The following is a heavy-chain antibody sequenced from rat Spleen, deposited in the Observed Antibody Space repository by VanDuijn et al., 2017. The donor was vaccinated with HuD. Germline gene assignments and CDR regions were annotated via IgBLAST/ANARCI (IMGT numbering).Heavy chain of an antibody. CDR1: GFTFSDFY. Sequence: EVQLVETGGGLVQPGRSLKLSCVTSGFTFSDFYMAWVRQAPTKGLEWVASINPGGYNTFYRDSVKGRFTISRDNAKNTQYLQMDSLRSEDTATYYCTRGYVMDAWGQGASVTVSS. CDR3: TRGYVMDA. CDR2: INPGGYNT. V-gene: IGHV5S13*01. J-gene: IGHJ4*01.